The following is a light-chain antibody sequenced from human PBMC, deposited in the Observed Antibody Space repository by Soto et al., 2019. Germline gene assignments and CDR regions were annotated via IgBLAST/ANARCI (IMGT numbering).Light chain of an antibody. CDR3: QSYDSSLSGGGV. V-gene: IGLV1-40*01. Sequence: QSVLTQPPSVSGAPGQRVTISCTGSSSNIGAGYDVHWYQQLPGTAPKLLIYGNSNRPSGVPDRFSGSKFGTSASLAITGLQAEDEADYYCQSYDSSLSGGGVFGGGTKLTVL. J-gene: IGLJ2*01. CDR1: SSNIGAGYD. CDR2: GNS.